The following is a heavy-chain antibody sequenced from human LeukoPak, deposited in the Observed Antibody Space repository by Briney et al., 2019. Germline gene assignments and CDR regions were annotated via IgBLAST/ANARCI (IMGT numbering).Heavy chain of an antibody. D-gene: IGHD6-19*01. CDR3: ARDAESSGWYGV. Sequence: PSETLSLTCTVSGGSISSYYWSWIRQPAGKGLEWIGRIYTSGSTNYNPSLKSRVTISVDKSKNQFSLKLSSVTAADTAVYYWARDAESSGWYGVWGQGTLVTVSS. CDR1: GGSISSYY. CDR2: IYTSGST. V-gene: IGHV4-4*07. J-gene: IGHJ4*02.